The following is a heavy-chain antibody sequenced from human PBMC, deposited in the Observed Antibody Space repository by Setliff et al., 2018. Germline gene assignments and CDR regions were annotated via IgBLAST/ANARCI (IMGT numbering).Heavy chain of an antibody. Sequence: SGPTLVNPTQTLTLTCTFSGFSLSTSGMCVSWIRQPPGKALEWLARIDWDDDKYYSTSLKTRLTISKDTSKNQVVLTMTNLDPVDTATYYCARIYCSGGSCYLDYWGQGTLVTVSS. V-gene: IGHV2-70*11. D-gene: IGHD2-15*01. CDR3: ARIYCSGGSCYLDY. CDR1: GFSLSTSGMC. J-gene: IGHJ4*02. CDR2: IDWDDDK.